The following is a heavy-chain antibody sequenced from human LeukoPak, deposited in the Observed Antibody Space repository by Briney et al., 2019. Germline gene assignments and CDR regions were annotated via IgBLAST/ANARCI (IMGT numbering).Heavy chain of an antibody. J-gene: IGHJ4*02. CDR2: ISGSGGST. Sequence: GGSLRLSCAASGFTFSSYAMSWVRQAPGKGLEWVSAISGSGGSTYYADSVKGRFTISRDNSKNTLYLRMNSLRAEDTAVYYCAKDVYRGSGYYFYFDYWGQGTLVTVSS. CDR3: AKDVYRGSGYYFYFDY. CDR1: GFTFSSYA. V-gene: IGHV3-23*01. D-gene: IGHD3-22*01.